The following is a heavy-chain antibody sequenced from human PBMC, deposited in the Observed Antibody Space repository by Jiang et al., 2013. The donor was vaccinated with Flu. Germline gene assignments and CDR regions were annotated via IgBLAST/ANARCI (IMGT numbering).Heavy chain of an antibody. J-gene: IGHJ3*02. D-gene: IGHD3-22*01. V-gene: IGHV1-3*01. CDR2: INAGNGNT. Sequence: SGAEVKKPGASVKVSCKASGYTFTSYAMHWVRQAPGQRLEWMGWINAGNGNTKYSQKFQGRVTITRDTSASTAYMELSSLRSEDTAVYYCARSRSGAGDYYDSSGYYLDAFDIWGQGTMVTVSS. CDR1: GYTFTSYA. CDR3: ARSRSGAGDYYDSSGYYLDAFDI.